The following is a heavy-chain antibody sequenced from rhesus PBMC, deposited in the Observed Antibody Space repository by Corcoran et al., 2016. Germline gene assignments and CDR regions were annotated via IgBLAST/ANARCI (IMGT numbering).Heavy chain of an antibody. CDR3: ARENFSSGWYPYYFDY. V-gene: IGHV4-165*01. D-gene: IGHD6-31*01. J-gene: IGHJ4*01. CDR2: ISGSTSST. CDR1: GGAFTGYY. Sequence: QVQLQESGPGLVKPSETLSLTCAVSGGAFTGYYWGGSRQPPGKGPGWIGDISGSTSSTDYNPSLKSPVTISTDTSKNQFSLKLSSVTAADTAVYYCARENFSSGWYPYYFDYWGQGVLVTVSS.